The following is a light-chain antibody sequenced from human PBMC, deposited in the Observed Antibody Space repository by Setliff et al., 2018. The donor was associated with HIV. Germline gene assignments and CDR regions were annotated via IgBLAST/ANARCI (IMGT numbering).Light chain of an antibody. CDR2: RNT. V-gene: IGLV1-44*01. CDR1: SSNIGKNP. CDR3: AAWDESLFL. Sequence: QSALTQPPSASGTPGQRVTISCSGSSSNIGKNPVCWFQQFPGRAPKLLIYRNTERPSGVSDRFSGSKSGTSASLAISGLQSEDEADYFCAAWDESLFLFGGGTKLTVL. J-gene: IGLJ3*02.